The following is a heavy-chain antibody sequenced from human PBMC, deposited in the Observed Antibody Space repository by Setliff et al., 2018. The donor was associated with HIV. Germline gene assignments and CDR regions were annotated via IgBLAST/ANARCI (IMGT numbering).Heavy chain of an antibody. Sequence: GASVKVSCKASGYIFTSYGISWVRRAPGQGLEWMGWISGNNGKTNYAQNFQGRVTMTRDMSISTAYMELNRLRSDDTAVYFCARVTVELYHDDARGFDPWGQGTLVTVSS. CDR2: ISGNNGKT. V-gene: IGHV1-18*01. J-gene: IGHJ5*02. CDR3: ARVTVELYHDDARGFDP. D-gene: IGHD3-22*01. CDR1: GYIFTSYG.